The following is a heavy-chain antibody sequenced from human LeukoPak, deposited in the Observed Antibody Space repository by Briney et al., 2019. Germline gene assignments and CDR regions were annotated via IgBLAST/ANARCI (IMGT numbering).Heavy chain of an antibody. V-gene: IGHV4-39*02. CDR3: GRDGYNAGFDP. CDR1: GGSISSSSYY. J-gene: IGHJ5*02. D-gene: IGHD5-24*01. CDR2: IYYSGST. Sequence: KPSETLSLTCTVSGGSISSSSYYWGWIRQPPGKGVEWIGSIYYSGSTYYNPSLKSRVTISVDTSKNQFSLTLSSVTAAATAVYYCGRDGYNAGFDPWGQGTLVTVSS.